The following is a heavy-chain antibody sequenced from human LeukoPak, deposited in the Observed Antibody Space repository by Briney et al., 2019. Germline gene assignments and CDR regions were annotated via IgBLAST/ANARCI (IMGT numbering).Heavy chain of an antibody. J-gene: IGHJ4*02. V-gene: IGHV3-15*01. CDR2: IKSKTDGGTT. Sequence: GGSLRLSCAASGFTFTNAWMSWVRQAPGKGLEWVGRIKSKTDGGTTDYTAPVKGRFTISRDDSKSTLYLQMNSLRAEDTAVYYCARDPGGTAVALDYWGQGTLVTVSS. CDR1: GFTFTNAW. CDR3: ARDPGGTAVALDY. D-gene: IGHD6-19*01.